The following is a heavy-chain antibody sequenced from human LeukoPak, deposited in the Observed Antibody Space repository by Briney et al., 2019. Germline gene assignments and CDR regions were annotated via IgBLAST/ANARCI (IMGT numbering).Heavy chain of an antibody. CDR2: ISSSGSTI. Sequence: PGGSLRLSCAASGFTFSSYEMNWVRQAPGKGLEGVSYISSSGSTIYYAVSVKGRFTISRDNAKISLYLQMNSLRAEDTAVYYCARAGRDYGDGDYWGQGTLVTVSS. CDR1: GFTFSSYE. CDR3: ARAGRDYGDGDY. V-gene: IGHV3-48*03. D-gene: IGHD4-17*01. J-gene: IGHJ4*02.